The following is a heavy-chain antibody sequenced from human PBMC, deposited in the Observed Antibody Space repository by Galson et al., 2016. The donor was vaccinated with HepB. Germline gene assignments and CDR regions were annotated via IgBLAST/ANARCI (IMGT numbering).Heavy chain of an antibody. CDR3: ATGYDSGISEPHVFDA. Sequence: QSGAEVKKPGESLRISCKASGYTFTNSWIGWVRQMPGKGLEWMGIIHPGDSDTRYNPSFEGQVTFSADRSTDIAYLQWSSLRASDTAMYYCATGYDSGISEPHVFDAWGQGTMVIVSS. J-gene: IGHJ3*01. CDR1: GYTFTNSW. V-gene: IGHV5-51*01. CDR2: IHPGDSDT. D-gene: IGHD3-10*01.